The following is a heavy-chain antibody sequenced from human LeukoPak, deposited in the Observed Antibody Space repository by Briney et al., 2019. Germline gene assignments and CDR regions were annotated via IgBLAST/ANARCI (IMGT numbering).Heavy chain of an antibody. Sequence: SETLSLTCAVYGGSFSGYYWSWIRQPPGKGLEWIGEINHSGSTNYNPSLKSRVTISVDTSKNQFSLKLSSVTAADTAVYYCARRLGAVYYYDSSGYSKWGQGTLVTVSS. CDR2: INHSGST. V-gene: IGHV4-34*01. D-gene: IGHD3-22*01. J-gene: IGHJ4*02. CDR1: GGSFSGYY. CDR3: ARRLGAVYYYDSSGYSK.